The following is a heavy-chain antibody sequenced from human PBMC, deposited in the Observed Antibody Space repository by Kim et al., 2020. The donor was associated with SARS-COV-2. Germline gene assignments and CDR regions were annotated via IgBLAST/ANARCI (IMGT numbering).Heavy chain of an antibody. J-gene: IGHJ6*02. Sequence: GGSLRLSCAASGFTFSNYGMHWVRQAPGKGLGWVAAIWHDGSNKYYVDFVKGRFTISRDNSKNTLYLQMNSLRAEDTAVYYCARDLNLSAMDVWGQGTTVTVSS. CDR3: ARDLNLSAMDV. CDR1: GFTFSNYG. V-gene: IGHV3-33*01. CDR2: IWHDGSNK.